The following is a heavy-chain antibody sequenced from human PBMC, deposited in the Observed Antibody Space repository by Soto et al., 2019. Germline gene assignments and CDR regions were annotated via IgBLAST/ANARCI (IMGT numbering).Heavy chain of an antibody. CDR3: VKDWTGDTCPCMDV. V-gene: IGHV3-23*01. J-gene: IGHJ6*01. D-gene: IGHD2-8*02. CDR2: ISGSDGST. CDR1: GFTFNNYA. Sequence: EVQLLESGGGLVQPGGSLRLSCAASGFTFNNYAMTWVRQAPGKGLEWVSTISGSDGSTYYADSVKGRLTISRENSKNALYLQMSSLRAEDTALSYCVKDWTGDTCPCMDVWGKGTTVTVSS.